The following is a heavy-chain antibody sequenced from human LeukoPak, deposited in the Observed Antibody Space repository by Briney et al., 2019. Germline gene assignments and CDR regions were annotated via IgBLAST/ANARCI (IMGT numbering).Heavy chain of an antibody. CDR3: ARQGEYSGYQAFDY. CDR2: ISYSGST. Sequence: PSETLSLTFTVSGGSISSYYWSWIRQPPGKGLEWIGYISYSGSTNCNPSLKSRVTISVATSKNQFSLKLSSVTAADTAVYYCARQGEYSGYQAFDYWGQGTLVTVSS. CDR1: GGSISSYY. J-gene: IGHJ4*02. V-gene: IGHV4-59*08. D-gene: IGHD5-12*01.